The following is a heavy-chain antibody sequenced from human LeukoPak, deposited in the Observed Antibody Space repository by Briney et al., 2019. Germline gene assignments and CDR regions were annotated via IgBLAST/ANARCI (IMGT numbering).Heavy chain of an antibody. D-gene: IGHD5-12*01. CDR2: MNPKRGNT. CDR1: GYTFTGYD. V-gene: IGHV1-8*01. CDR3: ATRRMVAIFRYWYFDL. J-gene: IGHJ2*01. Sequence: GSVKVSCKASGYTFTGYDINWVRQAPGQGLEWMGWMNPKRGNTGYAQKFQGRVTMTRHTSISTAYMELSSLRSEDTAVYYCATRRMVAIFRYWYFDLWGRGTLVTVSS.